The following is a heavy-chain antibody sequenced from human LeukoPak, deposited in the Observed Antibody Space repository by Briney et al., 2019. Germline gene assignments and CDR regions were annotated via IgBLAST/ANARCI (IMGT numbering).Heavy chain of an antibody. D-gene: IGHD3-10*01. V-gene: IGHV3-30*02. CDR3: AKVAREFMGAFDI. CDR2: IRYDGSNK. Sequence: GGSLRLSCPASGFTFSSYGMHWVRQAPGKGLEWVAFIRYDGSNKYYADSVKGRFTISRDNSKNTLYLQMNSLRAEDTAVYYCAKVAREFMGAFDIWGQGTMVTVSS. J-gene: IGHJ3*02. CDR1: GFTFSSYG.